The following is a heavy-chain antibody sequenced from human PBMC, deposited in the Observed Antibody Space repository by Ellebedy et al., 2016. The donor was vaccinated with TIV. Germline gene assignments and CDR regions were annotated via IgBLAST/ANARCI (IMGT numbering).Heavy chain of an antibody. V-gene: IGHV4-34*01. CDR3: ARPRLLGTHQNTFDM. CDR2: INHSGST. Sequence: MPGGSLRLSCAASGFTVSSNYMSWVRQPPGKGLEWIGEINHSGSTNYNPSLKSRVTISVDTSKNQFSLKLSSVTAADTAVYYCARPRLLGTHQNTFDMWGQGTLVTVSS. CDR1: GFTVSSNY. J-gene: IGHJ3*02. D-gene: IGHD4-23*01.